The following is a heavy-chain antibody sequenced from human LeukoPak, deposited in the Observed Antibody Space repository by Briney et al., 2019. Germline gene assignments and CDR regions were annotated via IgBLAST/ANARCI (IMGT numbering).Heavy chain of an antibody. V-gene: IGHV4-59*08. CDR1: GGSISSYY. D-gene: IGHD3-22*01. CDR2: IYYSGTT. Sequence: SETLSLTCTVAGGSISSYYWSWVRQPPGKGLECIGYIYYSGTTNYNPSLKSRVTISVDTSRTHFSLKLTSVTAADTAVYYCAKVSDRDSSGYYWGFEYWGQGTLVTVSS. CDR3: AKVSDRDSSGYYWGFEY. J-gene: IGHJ4*02.